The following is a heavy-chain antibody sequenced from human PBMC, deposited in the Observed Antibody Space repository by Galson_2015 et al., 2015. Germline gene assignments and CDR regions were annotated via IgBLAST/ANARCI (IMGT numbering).Heavy chain of an antibody. D-gene: IGHD3-10*01. Sequence: SLRLSCAASGFTFSSYAMGWVRQAPGKGLEWVSGISGSGGTTYYADSVKGRFTISRDNSKNTLYLQMNSLRGEDTAVYYCAKERSGEYYYGSGDYWGQGTLVIVSS. CDR2: ISGSGGTT. V-gene: IGHV3-23*01. CDR1: GFTFSSYA. J-gene: IGHJ4*02. CDR3: AKERSGEYYYGSGDY.